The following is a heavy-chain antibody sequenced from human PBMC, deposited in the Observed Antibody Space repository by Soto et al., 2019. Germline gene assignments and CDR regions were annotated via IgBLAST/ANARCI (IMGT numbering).Heavy chain of an antibody. J-gene: IGHJ6*02. Sequence: QVQLVQYGAEVKKPGASVKVSCKASGYTFTSYDINWVRQATGQGLEWMGWMNPNIGNTGYAQKFQGRVTMTRNTSISTAYMELSSLRSEDTAVYYCARGEGNGEYYSSGMSVWGQGTTGTVSS. CDR2: MNPNIGNT. CDR1: GYTFTSYD. D-gene: IGHD3-10*01. CDR3: ARGEGNGEYYSSGMSV. V-gene: IGHV1-8*01.